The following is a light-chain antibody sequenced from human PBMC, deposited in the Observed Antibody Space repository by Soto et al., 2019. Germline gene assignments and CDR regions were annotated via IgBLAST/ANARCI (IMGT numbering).Light chain of an antibody. J-gene: IGKJ2*01. Sequence: DSQMTQSPSSLSASVGDRVTITCRASQSISSYLNWYQQKPGKAPKLLIYAASSLQSGVQSRFSGSGSGTDFTLTISSLQPEDFATYYCQQSYSTPHPFGQGTKLEIK. CDR1: QSISSY. CDR2: AAS. V-gene: IGKV1-39*01. CDR3: QQSYSTPHP.